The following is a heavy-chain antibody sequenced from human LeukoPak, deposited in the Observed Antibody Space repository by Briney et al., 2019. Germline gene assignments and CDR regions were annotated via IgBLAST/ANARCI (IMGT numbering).Heavy chain of an antibody. CDR1: GGSISSSSYY. Sequence: SETLSLTCTVSGGSISSSSYYWGWIRQPPGKGLEWIGSIYYSGSTYYNPSLKSRVTISVDTSKNQFSLKLSSVTAADTAVYYCARHVSEGVIVVVPAAYPDYWGQGTPVTVSS. CDR3: ARHVSEGVIVVVPAAYPDY. CDR2: IYYSGST. V-gene: IGHV4-39*01. D-gene: IGHD2-2*01. J-gene: IGHJ4*02.